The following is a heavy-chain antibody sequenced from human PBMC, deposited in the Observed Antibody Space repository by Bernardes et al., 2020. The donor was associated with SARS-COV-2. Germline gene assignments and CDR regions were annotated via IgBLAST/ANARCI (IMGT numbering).Heavy chain of an antibody. CDR3: ARSRITIFGVVIIGWFDP. CDR2: IYYSGST. J-gene: IGHJ5*02. D-gene: IGHD3-3*01. Sequence: SETLSLTCAVYSGSFSGYYWSWIRQPPGKGLEWIGYIYYSGSTNYNPSLKSRVTISVDTSKNQFSLKLSSVTAADTAVYYCARSRITIFGVVIIGWFDPWGQGTLVTVSS. CDR1: SGSFSGYY. V-gene: IGHV4-59*01.